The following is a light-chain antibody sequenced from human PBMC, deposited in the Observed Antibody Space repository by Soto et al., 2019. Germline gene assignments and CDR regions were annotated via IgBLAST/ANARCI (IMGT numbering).Light chain of an antibody. J-gene: IGKJ2*01. V-gene: IGKV3-20*01. CDR3: QHYGSSPYT. Sequence: EIVLTQSPGTLSLSPGERATLSCRASQRFSNTYLGWYQQKPGQAPRLLIYAASSRATGIPDRFSGSGSGTDFTLTISRLEPEDFAVYYCQHYGSSPYTFGQGTKLEIK. CDR1: QRFSNTY. CDR2: AAS.